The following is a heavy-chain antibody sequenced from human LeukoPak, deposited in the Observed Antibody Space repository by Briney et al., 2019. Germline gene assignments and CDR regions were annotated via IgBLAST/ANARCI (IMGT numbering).Heavy chain of an antibody. J-gene: IGHJ6*03. CDR1: GGSISSSSHY. CDR2: MYYRGST. CDR3: ARGYCSGGSCYSYYYYNYMDV. Sequence: SETLSLTCTVSGGSISSSSHYWGWIRQPPGKGLEWIGSMYYRGSTNYNPSLKSRVTISVDTSKNQFSLKLNSVTAADTAVYYCARGYCSGGSCYSYYYYNYMDVWGKGTTVTVSS. D-gene: IGHD2-15*01. V-gene: IGHV4-39*07.